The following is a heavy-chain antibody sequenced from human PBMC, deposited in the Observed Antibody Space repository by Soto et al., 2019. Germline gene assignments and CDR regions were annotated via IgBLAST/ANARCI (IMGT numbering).Heavy chain of an antibody. D-gene: IGHD3-22*01. CDR1: GGSISSSSYY. Sequence: PSETLSLTCTVSGGSISSSSYYWGWIRQPPGKGMEWIGSFYYSGSTYYNPSLKSRVTISIDTSKNQFSLKLSSVTAADTAVYYCARRHYYDSSGYYSFDYWGQG. J-gene: IGHJ4*02. CDR2: FYYSGST. V-gene: IGHV4-39*01. CDR3: ARRHYYDSSGYYSFDY.